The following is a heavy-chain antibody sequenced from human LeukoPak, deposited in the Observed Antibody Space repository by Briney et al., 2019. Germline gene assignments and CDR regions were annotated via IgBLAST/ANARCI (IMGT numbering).Heavy chain of an antibody. CDR1: GFTFSSYS. CDR3: ARDGSSGSSKTFDY. V-gene: IGHV3-21*01. J-gene: IGHJ4*02. CDR2: ISSSSSYI. D-gene: IGHD1-26*01. Sequence: PGGSLRLSCAASGFTFSSYSMNWVRQAPGKGLGWVSSISSSSSYIYYADSVKGRFTISRDNAKNSLYLQMNSLRAEDTAVYYCARDGSSGSSKTFDYWGQGTLVTVSS.